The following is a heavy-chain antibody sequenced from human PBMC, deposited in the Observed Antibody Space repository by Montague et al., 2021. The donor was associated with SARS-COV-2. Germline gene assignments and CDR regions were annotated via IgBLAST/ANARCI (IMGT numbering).Heavy chain of an antibody. V-gene: IGHV4-39*01. CDR3: ARRVATAGIFDY. D-gene: IGHD6-13*01. CDR2: IYSSGST. Sequence: SETLSLTCNVSGASIRSDSYYWGWVRQPPGKGLEWIGVIYSSGSTCYNPSLKSRVTISVDTSQNHVSLRLSSMTAADTAVYFCARRVATAGIFDYWGQGTLVTVSS. J-gene: IGHJ4*02. CDR1: GASIRSDSYY.